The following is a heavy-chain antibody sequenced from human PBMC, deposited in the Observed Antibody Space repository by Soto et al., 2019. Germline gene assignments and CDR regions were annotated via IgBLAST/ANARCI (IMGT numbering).Heavy chain of an antibody. V-gene: IGHV4-61*01. J-gene: IGHJ4*02. CDR1: GGSVSSGSYY. D-gene: IGHD3-9*01. CDR3: ARADILTGYLLDY. Sequence: QVQLQESGPGLVKPSETLSLTCTVSGGSVSSGSYYWSWIRQPPGKGLEWIGYIYYSGSTNYNPSLKSRVTISVDTSKNQFSLKLSSVTAADTAVYYCARADILTGYLLDYWGQGTLVTVSS. CDR2: IYYSGST.